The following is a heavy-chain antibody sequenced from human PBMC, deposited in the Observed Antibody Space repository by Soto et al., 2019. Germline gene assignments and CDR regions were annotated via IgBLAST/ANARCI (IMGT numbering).Heavy chain of an antibody. CDR3: ATSYGNAWYTF. J-gene: IGHJ4*02. CDR1: VASFSGYF. D-gene: IGHD6-13*01. CDR2: IYHSGST. V-gene: IGHV4-34*01. Sequence: SETLSLTCVVYVASFSGYFWIWIHQPPGKGLEWIGEIYHSGSTNYNPSLKSRVTISVDTSINQFSLKLSSVTAADTAVYYCATSYGNAWYTFWGKGTEVT.